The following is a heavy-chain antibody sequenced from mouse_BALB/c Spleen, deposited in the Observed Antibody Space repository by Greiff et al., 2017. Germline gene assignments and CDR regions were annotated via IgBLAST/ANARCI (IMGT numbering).Heavy chain of an antibody. V-gene: IGHV5-6-4*01. CDR2: ISSGGSYT. Sequence: EVHLVESGGGLVKPGGSLKLSCAASGFTFSSYTMSWVRQTPEKRLEWVATISSGGSYTYYPDSVKGRFTISRDNAKNTLYLQMSSLKSEDTAMYYCTRDRSYGYDEGDYFDYWGQGTTLTVSS. J-gene: IGHJ2*01. CDR1: GFTFSSYT. CDR3: TRDRSYGYDEGDYFDY. D-gene: IGHD2-2*01.